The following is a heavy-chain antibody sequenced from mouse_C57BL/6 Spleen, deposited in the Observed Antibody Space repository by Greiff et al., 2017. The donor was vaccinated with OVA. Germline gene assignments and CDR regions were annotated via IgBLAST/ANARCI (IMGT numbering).Heavy chain of an antibody. Sequence: VQLQQPGAELVRPGSSVKLSCKASGYTFTSYWMDWVKQRPGQGLEWIGNIYPSDSETHYNQKFKDKATLTVDKSSSTAYMQLSSLTSEDSAVYYCARGSIYDYDGPSDYWGQGTSVTVSS. CDR3: ARGSIYDYDGPSDY. D-gene: IGHD2-4*01. CDR2: IYPSDSET. V-gene: IGHV1-61*01. J-gene: IGHJ4*01. CDR1: GYTFTSYW.